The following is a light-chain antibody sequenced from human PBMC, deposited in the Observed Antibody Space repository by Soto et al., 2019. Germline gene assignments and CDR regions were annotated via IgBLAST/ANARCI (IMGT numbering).Light chain of an antibody. CDR2: GNS. V-gene: IGLV1-40*01. CDR1: SSNIGAGYD. J-gene: IGLJ2*01. Sequence: PVLTQPPSVSGAPGQRVTISCTGSSSNIGAGYDVHWYQQLPGTAPKLLIYGNSNRPSGVPDRFSGSKSGTSASLAITGLQAEDEADYYCQSYDSSLSGPVVFGGGTKVTVL. CDR3: QSYDSSLSGPVV.